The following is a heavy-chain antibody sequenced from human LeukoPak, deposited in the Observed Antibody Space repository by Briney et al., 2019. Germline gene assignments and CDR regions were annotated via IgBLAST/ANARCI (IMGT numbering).Heavy chain of an antibody. D-gene: IGHD3-22*01. J-gene: IGHJ4*02. V-gene: IGHV4-38-2*02. CDR1: GYSISSGYY. CDR3: AREGVLGDYYDSSGHSFDY. CDR2: IYHSGST. Sequence: PSETLSLTCTVSGYSISSGYYWGWIRQPPGKGLEWIGSIYHSGSTYYNPSLKSRVTISVDTSKNQFSLKLSSVTAADTAVYYCAREGVLGDYYDSSGHSFDYWGQGTLVTVSS.